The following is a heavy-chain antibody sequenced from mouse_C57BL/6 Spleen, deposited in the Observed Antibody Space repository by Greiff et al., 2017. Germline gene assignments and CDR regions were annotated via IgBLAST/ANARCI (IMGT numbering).Heavy chain of an antibody. D-gene: IGHD1-1*01. V-gene: IGHV1-55*01. CDR2: IYPGSGST. J-gene: IGHJ4*01. CDR1: GYTFTSYW. CDR3: ARGGVVAQYYAMDY. Sequence: QVQLQQPGAELVKPGASVKMSCKASGYTFTSYWITWVKQRPGQGLEWIGDIYPGSGSTNYNEKFKSKATLTVDTSSSTAYMQLSSLTSEDSAVYYCARGGVVAQYYAMDYWGQGTSVTVSS.